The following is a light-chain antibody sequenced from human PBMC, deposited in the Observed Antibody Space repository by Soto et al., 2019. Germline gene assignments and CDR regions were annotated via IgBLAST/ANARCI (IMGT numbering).Light chain of an antibody. V-gene: IGKV1-5*01. CDR2: DAS. CDR1: QSISSW. J-gene: IGKJ1*01. CDR3: QLQGT. Sequence: DIQMTQSPSTLSASVGDRVTITCRASQSISSWLAWYQQKPGKAPKLLIYDASSLESGVPSRFSGSGSGTEFTLTISSLQPDDFATYYCQLQGTFGQGTRWIS.